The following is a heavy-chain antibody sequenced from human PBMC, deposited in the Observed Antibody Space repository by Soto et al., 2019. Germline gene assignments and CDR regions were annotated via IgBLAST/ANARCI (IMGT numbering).Heavy chain of an antibody. CDR3: ARGDCVGGTCYSLAGSFYYYMDV. J-gene: IGHJ6*03. V-gene: IGHV3-74*02. D-gene: IGHD2-15*01. CDR1: GFTFSNYW. Sequence: EVQLVESGGGLVQPGGSLRLSCAASGFTFSNYWMYWVCQAPGKGLEWVSRINSDGSVSSYADSVKGRLTISRDNVKNTLYMQMDSLRAEDTAVYYCARGDCVGGTCYSLAGSFYYYMDVWGNGTTVTVFS. CDR2: INSDGSVS.